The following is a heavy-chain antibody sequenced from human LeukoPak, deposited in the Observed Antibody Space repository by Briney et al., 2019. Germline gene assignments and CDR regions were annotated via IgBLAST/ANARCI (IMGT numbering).Heavy chain of an antibody. Sequence: ASVKVSCKASGYTFTGYYMHWVRQAPGQGLEWMGWINPNSGGTNYAQKFQGRVTMTRDTSISTAYMELSRLRSEDTAVYYCARSYDSSGYYGIWGQGTMVTVSS. D-gene: IGHD3-22*01. J-gene: IGHJ3*02. V-gene: IGHV1-2*02. CDR1: GYTFTGYY. CDR2: INPNSGGT. CDR3: ARSYDSSGYYGI.